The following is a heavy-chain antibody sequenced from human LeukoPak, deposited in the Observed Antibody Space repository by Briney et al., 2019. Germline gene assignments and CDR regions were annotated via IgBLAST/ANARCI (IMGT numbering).Heavy chain of an antibody. Sequence: SETLSLTCTVSGGSISSYYWSWIRQPPGKGLEWIGHIYYSGSTNYNPSLKSRVTISVDTSKNQLSLKLSSVTAADTAVYHCARGIVGATWLDYWGQGTLVTVSS. CDR2: IYYSGST. CDR1: GGSISSYY. D-gene: IGHD1-26*01. V-gene: IGHV4-59*01. J-gene: IGHJ4*02. CDR3: ARGIVGATWLDY.